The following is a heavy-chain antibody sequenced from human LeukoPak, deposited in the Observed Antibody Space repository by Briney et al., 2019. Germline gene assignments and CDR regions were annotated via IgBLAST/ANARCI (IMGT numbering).Heavy chain of an antibody. CDR1: GYTFTSYG. J-gene: IGHJ6*03. CDR2: IKTNTGNP. Sequence: GASVKVSCKASGYTFTSYGISWVRQAPGQGLEWMGWIKTNTGNPTYAPAFTGQFVFSLDTSVSTAYLEISSLTAEDTGVYYCASTRGYYYMDVWGKGTTVTVSS. D-gene: IGHD5-24*01. CDR3: ASTRGYYYMDV. V-gene: IGHV7-4-1*02.